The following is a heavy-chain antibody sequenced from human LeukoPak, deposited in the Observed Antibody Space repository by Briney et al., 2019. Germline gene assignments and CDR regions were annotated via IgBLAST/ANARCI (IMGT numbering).Heavy chain of an antibody. CDR1: GGSIGSGDYY. Sequence: SETLSLTCFVSGGSIGSGDYYWGWIPKPPGKGLEWIAYMDYSGSTYYNPSLKSRVTMSADTSKNQLSLKLSSVTAADTAVYYCARPYYYDSRIDPWGQGILVTVSS. CDR3: ARPYYYDSRIDP. V-gene: IGHV4-30-4*01. D-gene: IGHD3-22*01. CDR2: MDYSGST. J-gene: IGHJ5*02.